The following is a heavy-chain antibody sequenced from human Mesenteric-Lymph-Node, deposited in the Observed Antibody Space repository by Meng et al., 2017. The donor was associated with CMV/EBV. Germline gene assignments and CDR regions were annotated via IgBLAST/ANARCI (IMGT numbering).Heavy chain of an antibody. Sequence: QVQLQQRGAGLLKPSETLSLTCAVYGGSFSGYYWSWIRQPPGKGLEWIGEINHSGSTNYNPSLKSRVTISVDTSKNQFSLKLSSVTAADTAVYYCARHQRWLKSEGGFNYWGQGTLVTVSS. J-gene: IGHJ4*02. CDR1: GGSFSGYY. V-gene: IGHV4-34*01. D-gene: IGHD4-23*01. CDR3: ARHQRWLKSEGGFNY. CDR2: INHSGST.